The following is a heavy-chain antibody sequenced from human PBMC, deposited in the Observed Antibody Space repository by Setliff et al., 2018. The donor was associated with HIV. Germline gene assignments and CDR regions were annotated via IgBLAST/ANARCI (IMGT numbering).Heavy chain of an antibody. J-gene: IGHJ4*02. CDR2: ITHSGRT. CDR3: ARDDYLDSSGYEGASY. V-gene: IGHV4-34*01. D-gene: IGHD3-22*01. CDR1: DGSFSGYY. Sequence: PSETLSLTCAVYDGSFSGYYWIWIRQPPGKGLEWIGEITHSGRTNYNPSLKSRATISVDTSKNQFSLKLSSVTAADTAVYYCARDDYLDSSGYEGASYWGRGTLVTVS.